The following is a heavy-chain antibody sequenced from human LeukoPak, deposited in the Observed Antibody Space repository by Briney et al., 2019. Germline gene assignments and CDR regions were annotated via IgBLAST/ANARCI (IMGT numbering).Heavy chain of an antibody. V-gene: IGHV4-39*01. CDR2: IYYSGST. D-gene: IGHD4-17*01. CDR3: ARTLATTVTTQFDS. J-gene: IGHJ5*01. Sequence: GTLRLSCAASGFTFSSYGMSWVRQAPGKGLEWIGSIYYSGSTYYNPSLKSRVTISVDTSKNQFSLKLSSVTAADTAVYYCARTLATTVTTQFDSWGQGTLVTVSS. CDR1: GFTFSSYG.